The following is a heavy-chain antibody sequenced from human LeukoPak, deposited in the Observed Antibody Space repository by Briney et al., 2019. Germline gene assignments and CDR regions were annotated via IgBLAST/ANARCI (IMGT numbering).Heavy chain of an antibody. D-gene: IGHD1-26*01. CDR3: AKKGATTGDFDY. CDR1: GFTFSDFL. CDR2: ISGSGGDT. Sequence: GGSLRLSCAASGFTFSDFLMTWVRQAPGKGPEWVSAISGSGGDTYYADSVKGRFTISRDNSKNTLYLQMNSLRAEDTAVYYCAKKGATTGDFDYWGQGTLVTVSS. J-gene: IGHJ4*02. V-gene: IGHV3-23*01.